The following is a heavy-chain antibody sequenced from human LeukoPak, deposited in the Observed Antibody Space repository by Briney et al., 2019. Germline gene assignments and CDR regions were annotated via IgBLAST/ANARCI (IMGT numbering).Heavy chain of an antibody. CDR1: GYTFTSYD. D-gene: IGHD2-2*01. J-gene: IGHJ4*02. CDR2: MNPNSGNT. Sequence: GASVKVSCKASGYTFTSYDINWVRQATGQGVEWMGWMNPNSGNTGYAQKFQGRVTMTRNTSISTTYMALSSLRSEDTAVYSSAGSMARRHYWGQGTLVTVSS. CDR3: AGSMARRHY. V-gene: IGHV1-8*01.